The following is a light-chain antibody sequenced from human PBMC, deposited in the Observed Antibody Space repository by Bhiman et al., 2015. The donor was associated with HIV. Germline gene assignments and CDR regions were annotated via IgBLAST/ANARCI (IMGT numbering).Light chain of an antibody. CDR3: SSYTSSSTYV. CDR1: SSDVGGYNY. CDR2: DVS. Sequence: QSALTQPASVSGSPGQSITISCTGTSSDVGGYNYVSWYQHHPGKAPKLMIYDVSNRPSGVSNRFSGSKSGNTASLTISGLQAEDEADYYCSSYTSSSTYVFRTGTKVTV. J-gene: IGLJ1*01. V-gene: IGLV2-14*03.